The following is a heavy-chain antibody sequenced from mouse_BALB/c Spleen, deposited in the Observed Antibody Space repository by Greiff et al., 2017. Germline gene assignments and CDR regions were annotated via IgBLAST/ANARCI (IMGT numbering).Heavy chain of an antibody. CDR3: ARREGLLYAMDY. Sequence: EVNLVESGGGLVKPGGSLKLSCAASGFTFSSYAMSWVRQTPEKRLEWVASISSGGSTYYPDSVKGRFTISRDNARNILYLQMSSLRSEDTAMYYCARREGLLYAMDYWGQGTSVTVSS. D-gene: IGHD2-3*01. V-gene: IGHV5-6-5*01. CDR2: ISSGGST. J-gene: IGHJ4*01. CDR1: GFTFSSYA.